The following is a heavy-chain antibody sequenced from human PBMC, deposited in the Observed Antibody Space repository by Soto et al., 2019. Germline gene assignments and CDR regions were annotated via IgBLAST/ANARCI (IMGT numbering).Heavy chain of an antibody. CDR2: ISTYNGNT. CDR1: GYNFTNYG. Sequence: QVQLVQSGAEVKQPGASVKVSCKASGYNFTNYGFTWVRQAPGQGLEWQGWISTYNGNTKYTQKVQGRLTMTTDTSTSTANMELTSLRSDDTALDYCARTTVTASYYYMDVWGKGSTVTVSS. J-gene: IGHJ6*03. V-gene: IGHV1-18*01. D-gene: IGHD4-17*01. CDR3: ARTTVTASYYYMDV.